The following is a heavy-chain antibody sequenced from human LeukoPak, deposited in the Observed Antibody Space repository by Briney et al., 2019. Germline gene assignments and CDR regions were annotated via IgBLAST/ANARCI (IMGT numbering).Heavy chain of an antibody. Sequence: PSETLSLTCAVSGDSISSGGYSWSWIRQPPGKGLEWIGYIYYSGSTNYSPSLKSRVTISVDTSKNQFSLKLTSVTAADTAVYYCASLYYGSGSFDYWGQGTLVTVSS. J-gene: IGHJ4*02. V-gene: IGHV4-61*08. D-gene: IGHD3-10*01. CDR1: GDSISSGGYS. CDR2: IYYSGST. CDR3: ASLYYGSGSFDY.